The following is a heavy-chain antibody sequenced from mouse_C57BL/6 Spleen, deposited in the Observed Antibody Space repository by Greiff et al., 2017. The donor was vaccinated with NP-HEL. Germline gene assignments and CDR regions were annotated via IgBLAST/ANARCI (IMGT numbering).Heavy chain of an antibody. CDR3: ARGPYSNYDAMDY. D-gene: IGHD2-5*01. Sequence: DVKLVESEGGLVQPGSSMKLSCTASGFTFSDYYMAWVRQVPEKGLEWVANINYDGSSTYYLDSLKSRFIISRDNAKNILYLQMSSLKSEDTATYYCARGPYSNYDAMDYWGQGTSVTVSS. J-gene: IGHJ4*01. V-gene: IGHV5-16*01. CDR2: INYDGSST. CDR1: GFTFSDYY.